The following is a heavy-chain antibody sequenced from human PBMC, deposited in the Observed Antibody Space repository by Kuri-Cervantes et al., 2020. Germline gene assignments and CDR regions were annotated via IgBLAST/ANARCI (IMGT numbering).Heavy chain of an antibody. CDR3: AKGMGFYYGSGSYMDY. CDR1: GFTFSSYW. J-gene: IGHJ4*02. V-gene: IGHV3-7*03. Sequence: GGSLRLSCAASGFTFSSYWMSWVRQAPGKGLEWVANIKQDGSEKYYVDSVKGRFTISRDNSKNTLYLQMNSLRAEDTAVYYCAKGMGFYYGSGSYMDYWGQGTLVTVSS. D-gene: IGHD3-10*01. CDR2: IKQDGSEK.